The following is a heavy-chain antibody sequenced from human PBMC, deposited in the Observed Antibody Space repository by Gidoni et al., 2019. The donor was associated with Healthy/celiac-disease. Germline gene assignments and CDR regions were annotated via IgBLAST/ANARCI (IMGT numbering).Heavy chain of an antibody. CDR3: ARETPDTAMVSYYFDY. D-gene: IGHD5-18*01. CDR1: GFTFSSYE. CDR2: ISSSGSTI. J-gene: IGHJ4*02. V-gene: IGHV3-48*03. Sequence: EVQLVESGGGLVQPGGSLRLSCAASGFTFSSYEMNWVRQAPGKGLEWVSYISSSGSTIYYADSVKGRFTISRDNAKNSLYLQMNSLRAEDTAVYYCARETPDTAMVSYYFDYWGQGTLVTVSS.